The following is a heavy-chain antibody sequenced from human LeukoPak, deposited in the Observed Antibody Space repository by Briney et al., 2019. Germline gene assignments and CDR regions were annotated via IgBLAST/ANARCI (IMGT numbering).Heavy chain of an antibody. D-gene: IGHD3-22*01. J-gene: IGHJ4*02. CDR1: GFTFSNYW. CDR2: ISSSSSYI. CDR3: ARGTTYYYDSSGYRYFDY. Sequence: GGSLRLSCAASGFTFSNYWMHWVRQAPGKGLEWVSSISSSSSYIYYADLVKGRFTISRDNAKNSLYLQMNSLRAEDTAVYYCARGTTYYYDSSGYRYFDYWGQGTLVTVFS. V-gene: IGHV3-21*01.